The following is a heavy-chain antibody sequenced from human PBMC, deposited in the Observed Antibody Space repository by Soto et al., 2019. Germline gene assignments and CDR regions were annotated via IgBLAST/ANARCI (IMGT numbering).Heavy chain of an antibody. CDR1: GFTFSDYY. CDR3: ARAMYYDSSNDAFDI. D-gene: IGHD3-22*01. Sequence: GGSLRLSCAASGFTFSDYYMSWIRQAPGKGLEWVSYISSSSSYTNYADSVKGRFTISRDNAKNSLYLQMNSLRAEDTAVYYCARAMYYDSSNDAFDIWGQGTMVTVSS. CDR2: ISSSSSYT. J-gene: IGHJ3*02. V-gene: IGHV3-11*06.